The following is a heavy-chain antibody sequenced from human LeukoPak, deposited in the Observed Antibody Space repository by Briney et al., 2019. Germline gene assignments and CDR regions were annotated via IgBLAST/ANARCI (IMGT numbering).Heavy chain of an antibody. CDR1: GGSISSGDYY. V-gene: IGHV4-30-4*01. D-gene: IGHD1-1*01. CDR3: ARGTGTPGFDY. J-gene: IGHJ4*02. Sequence: SQTLSLTCTVSGGSISSGDYYWGWIRQPQGKGLEWIGYIYCSRSTYYNPSLKSRVSISLDTSQNQFSMKLSSVTAADTAVYYCARGTGTPGFDYWGQGTLVTVSS. CDR2: IYCSRST.